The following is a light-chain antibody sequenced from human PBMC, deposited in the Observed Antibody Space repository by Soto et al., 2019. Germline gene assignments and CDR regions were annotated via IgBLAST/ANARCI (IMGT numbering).Light chain of an antibody. CDR3: VQGTHWPWT. CDR1: QGLVYSDGNTF. J-gene: IGKJ1*01. V-gene: IGKV2-30*01. CDR2: QVS. Sequence: DVVMTQSPLSLSVTLRQPASISCRSSQGLVYSDGNTFLNWFHQRPGQSPRRLIYQVSNRDSGVQDRFSGSGSGTDYTLTISGVEAEDVGIYYCVQGTHWPWTFGQGTKVEIK.